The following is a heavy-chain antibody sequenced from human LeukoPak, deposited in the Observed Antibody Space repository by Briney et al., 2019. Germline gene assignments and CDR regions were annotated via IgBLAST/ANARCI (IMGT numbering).Heavy chain of an antibody. CDR3: ATATSDY. J-gene: IGHJ4*02. V-gene: IGHV3-30*03. CDR1: GFTISTYG. Sequence: GGSLRLSCAASGFTISTYGMHWVRQAPGKGLEWVALISYDGSDKYYADSVKGRFTISRDNSKNTLYLQMNSLRAEDTAVYYCATATSDYWGQGTLVTVSS. CDR2: ISYDGSDK.